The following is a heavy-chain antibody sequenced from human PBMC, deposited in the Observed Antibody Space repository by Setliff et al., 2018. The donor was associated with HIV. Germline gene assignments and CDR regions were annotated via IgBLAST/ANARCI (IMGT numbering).Heavy chain of an antibody. CDR3: AVVNKVTDFEY. J-gene: IGHJ4*02. CDR1: GGTFTRNC. Sequence: SVKVSCKVSGGTFTRNCISWVRQAPGQGLEWMGGILPFFDTANYAQKFQGRVTITADESTSTVHMELSSLTSEDTAVYYCAVVNKVTDFEYWGQGTLVTVSS. CDR2: ILPFFDTA. D-gene: IGHD2-21*01. V-gene: IGHV1-69*13.